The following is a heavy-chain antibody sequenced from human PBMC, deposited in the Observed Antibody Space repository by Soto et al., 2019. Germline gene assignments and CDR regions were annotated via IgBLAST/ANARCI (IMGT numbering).Heavy chain of an antibody. V-gene: IGHV3-13*01. Sequence: PGGSLRLSCAASGFTFSSYDMHWVLQATGKGLEWVSAIGTAGDTYYPGSVKGRFTISRENAKNSLYLQMNSLRAGDTAVYYCARGTGRGGDFDYWGQGTLVTVS. J-gene: IGHJ4*02. D-gene: IGHD2-21*01. CDR3: ARGTGRGGDFDY. CDR1: GFTFSSYD. CDR2: IGTAGDT.